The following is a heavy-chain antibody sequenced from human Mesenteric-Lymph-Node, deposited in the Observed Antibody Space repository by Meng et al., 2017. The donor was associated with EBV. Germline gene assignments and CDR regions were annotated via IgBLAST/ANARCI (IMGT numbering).Heavy chain of an antibody. Sequence: LQLQESGSGMGKLFQNLSLTCAVSGGSISSGGYSWSWIRQPPGKGMEWIGYIYHSGSNYYNTSLKSRVTISVDRSKNQFSLKLSSVTAADTAVYYCARCIAAAGTSWFDPWGQGTLVTVSS. J-gene: IGHJ5*02. CDR2: IYHSGSN. CDR3: ARCIAAAGTSWFDP. D-gene: IGHD6-13*01. V-gene: IGHV4-30-2*01. CDR1: GGSISSGGYS.